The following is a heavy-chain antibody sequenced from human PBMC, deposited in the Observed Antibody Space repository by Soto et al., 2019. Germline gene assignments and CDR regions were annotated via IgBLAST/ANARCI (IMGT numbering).Heavy chain of an antibody. J-gene: IGHJ6*02. CDR1: GFTFSNAW. CDR3: TTXDVVVPAGPYYYYGMDV. CDR2: IKSKTDGGTT. V-gene: IGHV3-15*01. Sequence: GGSLRLSCAASGFTFSNAWMSWVRQAPGKGLEWVGRIKSKTDGGTTDYAAPVKGRFTISRDDSKNTLYLQMNRLKTEDTAVYYCTTXDVVVPAGPYYYYGMDVWGQGTTVTVSS. D-gene: IGHD2-2*01.